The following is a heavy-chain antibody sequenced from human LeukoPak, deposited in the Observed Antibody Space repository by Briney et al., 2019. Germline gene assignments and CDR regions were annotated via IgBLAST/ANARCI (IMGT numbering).Heavy chain of an antibody. J-gene: IGHJ4*02. CDR1: GFTFSSYS. Sequence: GGSLRLSCTASGFTFSSYSMIWVRQAPGKGLEWVSYISSSSSSTIYSADSVKGRFTISRDNAKNSLYLQMNSLRDEDTAVYYCARSGSGYGKDFDYWGQGTLVTVSS. V-gene: IGHV3-48*02. D-gene: IGHD5-12*01. CDR3: ARSGSGYGKDFDY. CDR2: ISSSSSSTI.